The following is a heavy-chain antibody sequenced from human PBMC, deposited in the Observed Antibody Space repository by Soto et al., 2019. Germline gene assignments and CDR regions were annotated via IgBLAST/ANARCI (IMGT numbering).Heavy chain of an antibody. J-gene: IGHJ6*02. D-gene: IGHD2-2*01. CDR1: GGTFGSYA. V-gene: IGHV1-69*01. CDR2: IIPIPGTA. Sequence: QVQLVQSGAEVKKPGSSVKVSCKASGGTFGSYAISWVRQAPGQGLEWMGGIIPIPGTANYAQKLQGRVTIAADESTSTAYMELSSLRSEATAVYYCARSQGSSTSLEIYYYYYYGMDVWGQGTTVTVSS. CDR3: ARSQGSSTSLEIYYYYYYGMDV.